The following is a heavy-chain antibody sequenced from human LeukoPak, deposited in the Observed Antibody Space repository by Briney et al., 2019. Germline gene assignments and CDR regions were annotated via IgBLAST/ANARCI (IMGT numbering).Heavy chain of an antibody. CDR2: ISSSSSFI. V-gene: IGHV3-21*01. J-gene: IGHJ4*02. D-gene: IGHD4-17*01. CDR3: ARSTVTTEDFDY. Sequence: PGGSLRLSCAASGFTFSSYSMNWVRQAPGKGLEWVSSISSSSSFIYYADLLKGRFTIPRDNAKNSLYLQMNSLRAEDTAVYYCARSTVTTEDFDYWGQGTLVTVSS. CDR1: GFTFSSYS.